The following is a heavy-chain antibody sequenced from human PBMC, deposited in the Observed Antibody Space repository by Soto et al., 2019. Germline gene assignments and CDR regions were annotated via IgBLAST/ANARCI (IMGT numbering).Heavy chain of an antibody. CDR3: ARLDLQHSYYYYYGMDV. CDR1: GYIFTSYW. D-gene: IGHD1-1*01. J-gene: IGHJ6*02. CDR2: IDPSDSYT. Sequence: PGESLKISCNGSGYIFTSYWISWVRQMPGKGLEWMGRIDPSDSYTNYSPSFQGHVTISADKSISTAYLQWSSLKASDTAMYYCARLDLQHSYYYYYGMDVWGQGTTVTVSS. V-gene: IGHV5-10-1*01.